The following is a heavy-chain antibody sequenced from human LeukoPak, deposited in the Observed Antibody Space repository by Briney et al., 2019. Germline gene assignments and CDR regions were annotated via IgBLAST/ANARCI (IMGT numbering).Heavy chain of an antibody. CDR2: INHSGST. J-gene: IGHJ3*02. Sequence: PSETLSLTCTVSGGSISSSSYYWGWIRQPPGKGLEWIGEINHSGSTNYNPSLKSRVTISVDTSKNQFSLKLSSVTAADTAVYYCARVVTSPAGTDYGDFNRGSPRIGVAFDIWGQGTMVTVSS. CDR1: GGSISSSSYY. V-gene: IGHV4-39*07. CDR3: ARVVTSPAGTDYGDFNRGSPRIGVAFDI. D-gene: IGHD4-17*01.